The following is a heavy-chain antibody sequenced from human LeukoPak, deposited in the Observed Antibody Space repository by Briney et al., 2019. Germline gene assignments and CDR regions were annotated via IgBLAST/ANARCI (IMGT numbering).Heavy chain of an antibody. D-gene: IGHD2-2*02. J-gene: IGHJ6*03. CDR2: ISAYNGNT. V-gene: IGHV1-18*01. CDR3: ASAYCSSTSCYNYYMDV. CDR1: GYTFTSYG. Sequence: ASVKVSCKASGYTFTSYGISWVRQAPGQGLEWMGWISAYNGNTNYARKLQGRVTMTTDTSTCTAYMELRSLRSDDTAVYYCASAYCSSTSCYNYYMDVWGKGTTVTVSS.